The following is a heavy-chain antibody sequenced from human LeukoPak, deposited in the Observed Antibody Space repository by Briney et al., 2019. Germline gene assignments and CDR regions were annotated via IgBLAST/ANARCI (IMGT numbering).Heavy chain of an antibody. D-gene: IGHD6-6*01. Sequence: SETLSLTCAVYGGSFSGYYWSWIRQPPGKGLEWIGEINHSGSTNYNPSLKSRVTISVDTSKNQFSLKLSSVTAADTAVYYCARAALRGEYSGSSGFDPWAREPWSPSPQ. CDR1: GGSFSGYY. CDR2: INHSGST. CDR3: ARAALRGEYSGSSGFDP. J-gene: IGHJ5*02. V-gene: IGHV4-34*01.